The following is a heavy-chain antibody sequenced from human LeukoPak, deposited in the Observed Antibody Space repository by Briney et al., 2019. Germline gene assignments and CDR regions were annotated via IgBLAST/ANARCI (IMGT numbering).Heavy chain of an antibody. CDR3: AKYDSSGYYLYYFDY. CDR2: ITSDTRTI. CDR1: GFTFSSYS. Sequence: GGSLRLSCAASGFTFSSYSMNWVRQAPGKGLEWVSYITSDTRTIHYADSVKGRFTISRDNSKSSMYMQMNSLRAEDTAVYYCAKYDSSGYYLYYFDYWGQGTLVTVSS. V-gene: IGHV3-48*04. J-gene: IGHJ4*02. D-gene: IGHD3-22*01.